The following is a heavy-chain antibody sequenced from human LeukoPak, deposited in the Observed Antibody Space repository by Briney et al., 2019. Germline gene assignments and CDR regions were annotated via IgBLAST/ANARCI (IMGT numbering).Heavy chain of an antibody. J-gene: IGHJ4*02. Sequence: GASVKVSCKASGYTFTGYYLHWVRQAPGQGLEWMGWINPKRGCTNYAQKFQGRVSMSRDTSISTAYMELSRLISDDTAVYHCARVRHPGSSFFDYWGQGTVVTVSS. CDR1: GYTFTGYY. V-gene: IGHV1-2*02. CDR2: INPKRGCT. CDR3: ARVRHPGSSFFDY. D-gene: IGHD1-26*01.